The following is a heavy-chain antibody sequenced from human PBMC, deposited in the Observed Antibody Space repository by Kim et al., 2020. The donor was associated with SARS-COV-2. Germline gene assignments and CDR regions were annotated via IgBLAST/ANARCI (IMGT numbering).Heavy chain of an antibody. CDR1: GFTFSDSA. D-gene: IGHD7-27*01. J-gene: IGHJ4*02. V-gene: IGHV3-73*01. CDR2: IRSKANNYAT. CDR3: SRASGPLDY. Sequence: GGSLRLSCAASGFTFSDSAIHWVRQSSGKGLEWVGRIRSKANNYATAYGASVKGRFTVSRDDSKNTAYLQMNSLQTEDTAIYYCSRASGPLDYWGQGTLV.